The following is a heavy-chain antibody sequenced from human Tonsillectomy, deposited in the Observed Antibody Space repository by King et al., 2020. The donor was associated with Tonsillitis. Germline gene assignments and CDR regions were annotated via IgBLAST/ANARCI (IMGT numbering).Heavy chain of an antibody. CDR3: TRDRVGRYYGSGSYFAH. CDR1: GGTFSNYT. Sequence: VQLVESGVEVKKPGSSVKVSCKASGGTFSNYTITWVRQAPGQGLEWMGGIIPMFCATKYEQKFQDRVTITADRSSSTAYMELTSLRSDDTAVYYCTRDRVGRYYGSGSYFAHWGQGTLVAVPS. D-gene: IGHD3-10*01. CDR2: IIPMFCAT. J-gene: IGHJ4*02. V-gene: IGHV1-69*06.